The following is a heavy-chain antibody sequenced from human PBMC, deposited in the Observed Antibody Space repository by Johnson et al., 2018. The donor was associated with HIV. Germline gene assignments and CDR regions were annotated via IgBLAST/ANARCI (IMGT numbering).Heavy chain of an antibody. V-gene: IGHV3-23*04. J-gene: IGHJ3*02. CDR3: AKDLRGIAGAIDAFDI. CDR2: MRVIDGST. CDR1: GFTFSTYA. D-gene: IGHD6-19*01. Sequence: EKLVESGGGLVKPGGSLRLSCTASGFTFSTYAMSWVRQAPGKGLEWVSSMRVIDGSTYYADSVKGRFPISRDNSKSTVYLQMNSLRVEDTAVYYCAKDLRGIAGAIDAFDIWGQGTMVTVSS.